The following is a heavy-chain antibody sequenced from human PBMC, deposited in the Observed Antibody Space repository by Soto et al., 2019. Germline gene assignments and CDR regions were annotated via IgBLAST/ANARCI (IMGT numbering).Heavy chain of an antibody. CDR1: GRTFSRYA. Sequence: QVQLVQSGAEVQKPGSSMKVSCTASGRTFSRYAINWVRQAPGQGLEWMGGIIPMFGTTNYAQKFQGRVTITADDSTSTAHLELSNLRFEDTAMYYCARVGDHTNPWGQGTLVTVSS. V-gene: IGHV1-69*01. D-gene: IGHD3-16*01. J-gene: IGHJ5*02. CDR2: IIPMFGTT. CDR3: ARVGDHTNP.